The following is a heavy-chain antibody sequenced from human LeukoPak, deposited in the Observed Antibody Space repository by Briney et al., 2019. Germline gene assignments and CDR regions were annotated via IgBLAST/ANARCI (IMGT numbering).Heavy chain of an antibody. V-gene: IGHV4-39*01. J-gene: IGHJ4*02. D-gene: IGHD3-22*01. CDR1: GGSISGSSYY. CDR3: ARYDSSGFYLGKVDY. CDR2: IYYSGST. Sequence: SETLSLTCTVSGGSISGSSYYWGWIRQPPGKGLGWIGSIYYSGSTYYNPSRKSRVTLSIDTSKNQFSLKLSSVTAADTAVYYCARYDSSGFYLGKVDYWGQGTLVTVSS.